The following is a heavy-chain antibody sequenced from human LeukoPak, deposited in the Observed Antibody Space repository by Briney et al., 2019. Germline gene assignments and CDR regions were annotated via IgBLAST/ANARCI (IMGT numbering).Heavy chain of an antibody. J-gene: IGHJ4*02. D-gene: IGHD3-9*01. Sequence: ASVKVSCKASGYTFTDSYMHWVRQAPGQGLEWMGWINPNSGGTNYAQKFQGRVTMTRDTSISTAYMELSRLRSDDTAVYYCARSPHILTGENFDFWGQGTLVTVSS. CDR3: ARSPHILTGENFDF. CDR1: GYTFTDSY. V-gene: IGHV1-2*02. CDR2: INPNSGGT.